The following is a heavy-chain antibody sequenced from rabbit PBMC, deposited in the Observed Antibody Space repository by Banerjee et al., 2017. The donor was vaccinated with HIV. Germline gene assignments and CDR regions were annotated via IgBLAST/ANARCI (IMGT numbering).Heavy chain of an antibody. Sequence: WEESGGDLVKPAAFRTPSGTGSGFPLSSSHQMGGVRQSTGKGLEYIGYISYGGSTWYASWAKGRFTISKTSSTTVTLQMTSLTAADTATYFCARVDDESNYYMGDYFNLWGPGTLVTVS. CDR1: GFPLSSSHQ. CDR3: ARVDDESNYYMGDYFNL. CDR2: ISYGGST. J-gene: IGHJ4*01. V-gene: IGHV1S40*01. D-gene: IGHD8-1*01.